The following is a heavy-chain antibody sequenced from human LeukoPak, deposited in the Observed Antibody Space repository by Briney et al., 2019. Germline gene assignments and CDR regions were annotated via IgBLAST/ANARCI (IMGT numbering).Heavy chain of an antibody. V-gene: IGHV3-7*01. CDR3: TRENWYIDY. J-gene: IGHJ4*02. CDR2: IKQDGSDK. CDR1: GFTFTTYW. Sequence: GGSLRLSCAASGFTFTTYWMTWVRQAPGKGLEWVANIKQDGSDKYYVDSVKGRFTISRDNARKSVYLQMNSLRAEDTAVYYCTRENWYIDYWGQGNLVTVSS.